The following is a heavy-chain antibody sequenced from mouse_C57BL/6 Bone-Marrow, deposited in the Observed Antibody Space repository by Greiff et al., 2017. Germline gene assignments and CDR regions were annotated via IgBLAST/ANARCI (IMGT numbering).Heavy chain of an antibody. J-gene: IGHJ3*01. CDR1: GYTFTSYW. D-gene: IGHD2-2*01. CDR3: AREGGGYGGFAY. Sequence: QVQLQQPGAELVMPGASVKLSCKASGYTFTSYWMHWVKQRPGQGLEWIGRIDPSDSYTNYNQKFKGKATLTVDKSSSTAYMQLSSLTSEDSAVYYCAREGGGYGGFAYWGQGTLVTVSA. V-gene: IGHV1-69*01. CDR2: IDPSDSYT.